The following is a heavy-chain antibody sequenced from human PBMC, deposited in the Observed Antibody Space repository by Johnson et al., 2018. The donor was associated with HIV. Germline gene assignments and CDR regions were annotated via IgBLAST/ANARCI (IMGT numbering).Heavy chain of an antibody. CDR2: IWYDGNKK. CDR3: AKAGCSTSCYDHDAFDI. CDR1: GFTYSSYG. J-gene: IGHJ3*02. V-gene: IGHV3-33*06. D-gene: IGHD2-2*01. Sequence: VQLVESGGGVVQPGRSLRLSCAASGFTYSSYGMHWVRQAPGKGLEWVGVIWYDGNKKYCADSVKGRLTISRDNSKNTLYLQMNSLRAEDTAVYYCAKAGCSTSCYDHDAFDIWGQGTMVTVSS.